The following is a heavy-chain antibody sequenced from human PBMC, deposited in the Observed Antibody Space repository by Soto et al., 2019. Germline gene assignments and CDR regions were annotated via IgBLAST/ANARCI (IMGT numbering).Heavy chain of an antibody. D-gene: IGHD5-12*01. CDR3: ARVFSMVIVADGY. CDR1: RFTFSSYG. J-gene: IGHJ3*01. Sequence: GGSLTLSCAASRFTFSSYGMHWVRHPPGKGPEWVAVIWYDGSNIFYAESVKGRFTISRDNSKNTVYLQMNSLRAEDTTVYYCARVFSMVIVADGYWGQ. CDR2: IWYDGSNI. V-gene: IGHV3-33*08.